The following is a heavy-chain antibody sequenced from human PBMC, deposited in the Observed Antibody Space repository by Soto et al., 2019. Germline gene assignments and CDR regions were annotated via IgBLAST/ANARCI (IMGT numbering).Heavy chain of an antibody. CDR1: GYTFTTYG. V-gene: IGHV1-18*01. J-gene: IGHJ4*02. Sequence: QVQLVQSGPEVKKPGASVKVSCKTSGYTFTTYGISWVRQAPGQGLEWMGWISTNKGNTNYAQKFQGRVTMTTDTSTSTAYMELRSLRSDDTAVYYXAPRSPAFDFWGQGTLVTVSS. CDR3: APRSPAFDF. CDR2: ISTNKGNT.